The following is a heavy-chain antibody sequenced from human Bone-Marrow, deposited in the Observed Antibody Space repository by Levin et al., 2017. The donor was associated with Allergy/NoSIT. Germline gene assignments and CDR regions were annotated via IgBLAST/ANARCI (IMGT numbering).Heavy chain of an antibody. CDR2: ISTYSGHT. D-gene: IGHD4-17*01. J-gene: IGHJ6*02. CDR1: GYTFINFG. CDR3: ARRDYARQSGNYYGMDV. V-gene: IGHV1-18*01. Sequence: ASVKVSCKASGYTFINFGISWVRQAPGLGLEWMGWISTYSGHTTSAQKFQGRVTMTTDTSTRTAYMELRSLRSDDTAVYYCARRDYARQSGNYYGMDVWGQGTAVTVSS.